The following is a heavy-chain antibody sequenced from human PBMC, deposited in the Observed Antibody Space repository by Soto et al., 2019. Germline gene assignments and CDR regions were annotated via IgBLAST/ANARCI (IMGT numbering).Heavy chain of an antibody. Sequence: QVQLQESGPGLVKPSQTLSLTCTVSGGSISSGGYYWSWIRQHPGKGLEWIGYIYYSGGTYYKPSLKSRITISVDTSKNQFSLKLSSVTAADTAVYYCARFNYVGYYFDYWGQGTLVTVSS. CDR3: ARFNYVGYYFDY. CDR1: GGSISSGGYY. CDR2: IYYSGGT. J-gene: IGHJ4*02. V-gene: IGHV4-31*03. D-gene: IGHD4-4*01.